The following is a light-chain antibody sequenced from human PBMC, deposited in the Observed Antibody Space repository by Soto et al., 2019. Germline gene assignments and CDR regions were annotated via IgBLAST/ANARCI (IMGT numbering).Light chain of an antibody. V-gene: IGKV1-5*03. CDR3: QHYNSYSEA. CDR2: KAS. CDR1: QTISRW. Sequence: DIQMTQSPSTLSGFVRPSVNIXCRASQTISRWLAWFQQEPGKAPKLPSYKASTLKRGGPSRFSGSGSVTEFTRTISSLQPDDFATYYGQHYNSYSEAFGQGTKVDIK. J-gene: IGKJ1*01.